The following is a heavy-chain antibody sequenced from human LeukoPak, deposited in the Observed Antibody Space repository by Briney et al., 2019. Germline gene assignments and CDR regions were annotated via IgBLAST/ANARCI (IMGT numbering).Heavy chain of an antibody. CDR1: XXXXXXXX. CDR2: INSDXSFT. V-gene: IGHV3-74*01. Sequence: GGSLRLSCAASXXXXXXXXXXXVXXXXXXXXVXXXXINSDXSFTNYADSVKGRFTISRDNAKNTLYLQMNSLRAEDTAVYYCARAPGGSDYDLYLDYWGQGTLVTVSS. D-gene: IGHD5-12*01. J-gene: IGHJ4*02. CDR3: ARAPGGSDYDLYLDY.